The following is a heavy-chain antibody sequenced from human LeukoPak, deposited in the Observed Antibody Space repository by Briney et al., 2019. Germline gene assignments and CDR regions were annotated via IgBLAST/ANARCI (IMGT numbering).Heavy chain of an antibody. CDR2: IKQDGSEK. D-gene: IGHD6-19*01. V-gene: IGHV3-7*03. CDR1: GFTFSSYW. CDR3: ARGSGWSGGFDQ. J-gene: IGHJ4*02. Sequence: GGSLRLSCAASGFTFSSYWVSWVRQAPGKGLEWVANIKQDGSEKYYVDSVKGRFTISRDNAKNSLYLQMISLRVEDTAVYYCARGSGWSGGFDQWGQATLVTVSP.